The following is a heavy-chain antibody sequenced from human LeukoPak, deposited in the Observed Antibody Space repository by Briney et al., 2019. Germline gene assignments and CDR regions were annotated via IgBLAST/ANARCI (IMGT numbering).Heavy chain of an antibody. CDR1: GYSISSGYY. V-gene: IGHV4-38-2*02. J-gene: IGHJ6*03. CDR3: ARVTYYDSSGYYPATYYYYYYYMDV. D-gene: IGHD3-22*01. CDR2: FYHSGST. Sequence: SETLSLTCTVSGYSISSGYYWGWIRQPPGKGLEWFGSFYHSGSTYYNPSLKSRVTISVDTSKNQFSLKLSSVTAADTAVYYCARVTYYDSSGYYPATYYYYYYYMDVWGKGTTVTISS.